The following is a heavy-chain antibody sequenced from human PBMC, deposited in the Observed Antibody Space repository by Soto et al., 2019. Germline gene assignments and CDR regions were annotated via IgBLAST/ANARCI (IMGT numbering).Heavy chain of an antibody. CDR1: GYTFTSYG. CDR3: ASRGYSYGYGDY. V-gene: IGHV1-18*01. J-gene: IGHJ4*02. Sequence: QVQLVQSGAAVKKPGASVKVSCKASGYTFTSYGISWVRQAPGQGLEWMGWISAYNGNTNYAQKRQGRATITTDTPTSAAYMELRSRRSGDTAVYYGASRGYSYGYGDYLGEGTLVTVSS. D-gene: IGHD5-18*01. CDR2: ISAYNGNT.